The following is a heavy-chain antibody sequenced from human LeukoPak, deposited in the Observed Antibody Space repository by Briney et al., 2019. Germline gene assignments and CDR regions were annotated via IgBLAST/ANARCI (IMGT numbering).Heavy chain of an antibody. V-gene: IGHV1-46*01. CDR3: VRGGYDFSSGYYPSR. D-gene: IGHD3-3*01. J-gene: IGHJ4*02. Sequence: ASVTVSCKASGYTFTTYYMNWVRQAPGHGFEWMGIINPSVGSTSYAQKFQDRVTMTRDTSTSTVYMELSSLRFEDTAVYYCVRGGYDFSSGYYPSRWGQGTLVTVSS. CDR1: GYTFTTYY. CDR2: INPSVGST.